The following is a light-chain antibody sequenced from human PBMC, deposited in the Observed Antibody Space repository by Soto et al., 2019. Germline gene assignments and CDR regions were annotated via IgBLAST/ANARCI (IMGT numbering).Light chain of an antibody. CDR3: QQNNYWPPLT. V-gene: IGKV3-15*01. CDR1: QSVSNN. J-gene: IGKJ4*01. Sequence: EIVMTQSPATLSVSPGERATLSCRASQSVSNNLAWYQQKPGQAPRLLIYRASTRATGIPPRFSGSGFGTEFTLTISSLQSEDFAVYYCQQNNYWPPLTFGGGTKVEIK. CDR2: RAS.